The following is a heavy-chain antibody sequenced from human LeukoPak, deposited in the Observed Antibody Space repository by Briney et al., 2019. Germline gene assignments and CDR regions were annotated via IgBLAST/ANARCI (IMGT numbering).Heavy chain of an antibody. CDR3: AREAVFYFDS. V-gene: IGHV3-43*01. J-gene: IGHJ4*02. Sequence: GGSLRLSCAASGFTFDDYTMHWVRQAPGKGLEWVSLISWDGGSTYYADSVKGRFTVSRDNAKTSLYLQMNSLRAEDTAVYYCAREAVFYFDSWGQGTLVTVSS. CDR2: ISWDGGST. CDR1: GFTFDDYT.